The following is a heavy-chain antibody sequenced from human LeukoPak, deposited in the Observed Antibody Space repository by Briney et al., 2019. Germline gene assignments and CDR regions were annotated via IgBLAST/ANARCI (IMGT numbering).Heavy chain of an antibody. V-gene: IGHV4-4*02. CDR1: GGSISSSNW. Sequence: SGTLSLTCAVSGGSISSSNWWSWVRQPPGKGLEWIGEIYHSGSTNYNPSLKSRVTISVDKSKNQFSLKLSSVTAADTAVYYCAKGYCSGGSCNNWFDPWGQGTQVTVSS. CDR2: IYHSGST. D-gene: IGHD2-15*01. J-gene: IGHJ5*02. CDR3: AKGYCSGGSCNNWFDP.